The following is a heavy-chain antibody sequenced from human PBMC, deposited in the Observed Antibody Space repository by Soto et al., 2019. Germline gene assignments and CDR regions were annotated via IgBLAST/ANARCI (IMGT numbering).Heavy chain of an antibody. J-gene: IGHJ6*02. CDR3: ARGSSSSEFPYYYGMDV. V-gene: IGHV1-69*06. CDR1: GGTFSSYA. CDR2: IIPIFGTA. D-gene: IGHD6-6*01. Sequence: SVKVSCKASGGTFSSYAISWVRQAPGQGLEWMGGIIPIFGTANYAQKFQGRVTITADKSTSTAYMELSSLRSEDTAVYYCARGSSSSEFPYYYGMDVWGQGTLVTVSS.